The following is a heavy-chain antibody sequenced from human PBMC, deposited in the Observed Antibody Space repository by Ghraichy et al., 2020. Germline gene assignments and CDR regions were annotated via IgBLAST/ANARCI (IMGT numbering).Heavy chain of an antibody. D-gene: IGHD3-22*01. CDR2: ISGGGGTT. V-gene: IGHV3-23*01. Sequence: GGSLRLSCAASGFTLNNYAISWIRQAPGKGLEWVSTISGGGGTTLYADSVKGRFTISRDKSKNTLYLQMSSLRAEDTAVYYCASSDVRGDDSSGYRPGYCGQQTLVAVPP. J-gene: IGHJ4*02. CDR1: GFTLNNYA. CDR3: ASSDVRGDDSSGYRPGY.